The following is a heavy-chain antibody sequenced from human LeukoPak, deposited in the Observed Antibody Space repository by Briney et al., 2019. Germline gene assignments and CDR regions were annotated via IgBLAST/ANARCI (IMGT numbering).Heavy chain of an antibody. D-gene: IGHD5-12*01. V-gene: IGHV3-21*04. CDR1: GFNFNTYS. J-gene: IGHJ3*02. CDR3: AKELRFVYAFDI. CDR2: ISSTSNYI. Sequence: GGSLRLSCAVSGFNFNTYSMNWVRQAPGKGPEWVSSISSTSNYIYYAESVKGRFAVSRDNAKNSLYLQMNSLRAEDTALYYCAKELRFVYAFDIWGQGTMVTVSS.